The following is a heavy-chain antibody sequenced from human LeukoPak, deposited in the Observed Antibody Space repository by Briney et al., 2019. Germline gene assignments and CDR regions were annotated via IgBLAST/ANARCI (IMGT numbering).Heavy chain of an antibody. CDR3: ARGYGGYVFYSDY. CDR1: GGTFSSYA. CDR2: IIPIFGTA. J-gene: IGHJ4*02. V-gene: IGHV1-69*01. Sequence: EASVKVSCKASGGTFSSYAISWVRQAPGQGLEWMGGIIPIFGTANYAQKFQGRVTITADESTSTAYMELSSLRSEDTAVYYCARGYGGYVFYSDYWGQGTLVTVSS. D-gene: IGHD4-17*01.